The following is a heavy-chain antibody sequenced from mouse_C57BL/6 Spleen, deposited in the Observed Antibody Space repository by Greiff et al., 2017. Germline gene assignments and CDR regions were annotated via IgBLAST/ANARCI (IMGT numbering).Heavy chain of an antibody. CDR1: GYTFTSYW. D-gene: IGHD2-4*01. CDR2: IYPGSGST. CDR3: AITFYDYDGYWYFDV. J-gene: IGHJ1*03. Sequence: QVQLQQPGAELVKPGASVKMSCKASGYTFTSYWITWVKQRPGQGLEWIGDIYPGSGSTNYNEKFKSKATLTVDTSSSTAYMQLSSLTSEDSAVYYCAITFYDYDGYWYFDVWGTGTTVTVSS. V-gene: IGHV1-55*01.